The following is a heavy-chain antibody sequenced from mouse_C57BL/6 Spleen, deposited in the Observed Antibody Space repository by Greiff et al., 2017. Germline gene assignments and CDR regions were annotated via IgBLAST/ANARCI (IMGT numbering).Heavy chain of an antibody. CDR2: LWTGGGT. CDR1: GFSLTSSA. CDR3: ARKHYFVMDY. V-gene: IGHV2-9-1*01. Sequence: QVQLQQSGPGLVAPSQSLSITCTVSGFSLTSSAISWVRQPPGKGLEWLGVLWTGGGTNYNSALKSRLSISKDNSKSQVFLKMNSLQTDDTARYYCARKHYFVMDYWGQGTSVTVSS. J-gene: IGHJ4*01. D-gene: IGHD1-1*01.